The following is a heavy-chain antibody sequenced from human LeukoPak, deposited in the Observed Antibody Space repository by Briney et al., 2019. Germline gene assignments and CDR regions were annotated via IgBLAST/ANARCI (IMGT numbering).Heavy chain of an antibody. J-gene: IGHJ4*02. CDR2: VFDNEDA. V-gene: IGHV4-59*01. CDR3: AKGETVTTSPFDY. Sequence: SETLSLTCAVSGASLSHYHWNWFRQPPGKGLEWIASVFDNEDANYNPSLESRVTISLDTSKSHVSLRLTSVTAADTAVYFCAKGETVTTSPFDYWGQGSLVTVSS. D-gene: IGHD4-17*01. CDR1: GASLSHYH.